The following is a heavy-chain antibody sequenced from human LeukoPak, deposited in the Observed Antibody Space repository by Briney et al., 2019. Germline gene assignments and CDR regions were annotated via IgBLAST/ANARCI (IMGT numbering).Heavy chain of an antibody. V-gene: IGHV3-33*01. Sequence: PGRSLRLSCAAPGFTFSSYGMHWVRQAPGKGLEWVAVIWYDGSNKYYADSVKGRFTISRDNSKNTLYLQMNSLRAEDTAVYYCAREVDSSGFMGAFDIWGQGTMVTVSS. D-gene: IGHD6-19*01. CDR1: GFTFSSYG. J-gene: IGHJ3*02. CDR3: AREVDSSGFMGAFDI. CDR2: IWYDGSNK.